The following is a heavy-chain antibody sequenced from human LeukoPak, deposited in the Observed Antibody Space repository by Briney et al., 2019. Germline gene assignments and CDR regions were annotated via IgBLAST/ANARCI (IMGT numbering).Heavy chain of an antibody. D-gene: IGHD1-26*01. CDR1: GGSVNSGSYY. V-gene: IGHV4-61*01. J-gene: IGHJ4*02. CDR3: ARAAYSGSYHSDY. CDR2: IYYSGST. Sequence: SETLSLTCTVSGGSVNSGSYYWNWIRQPPGKGLEWIGYIYYSGSTNYNPSLKSRVTISVDTSKNQFSLRLSSVTAADTAVYYCARAAYSGSYHSDYWGQGTLVTVSS.